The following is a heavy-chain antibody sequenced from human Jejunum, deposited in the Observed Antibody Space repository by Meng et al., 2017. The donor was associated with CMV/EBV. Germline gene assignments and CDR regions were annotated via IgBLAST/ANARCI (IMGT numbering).Heavy chain of an antibody. CDR3: ARGWRRVRFDFEYFQH. CDR2: IYYSGYT. Sequence: SISGSTYYCGWSRQTPEKNLEWIGSIYYSGYTYYNPSLKSRVTISVDTSKNQFSLKVTSVTAADTAVYYCARGWRRVRFDFEYFQHWGQGTLVTVSS. CDR1: SISGSTYY. V-gene: IGHV4-39*07. J-gene: IGHJ1*01. D-gene: IGHD3-3*01.